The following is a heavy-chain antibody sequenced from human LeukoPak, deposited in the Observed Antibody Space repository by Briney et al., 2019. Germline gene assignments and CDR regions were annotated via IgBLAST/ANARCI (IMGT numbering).Heavy chain of an antibody. CDR2: IKQDGSEK. V-gene: IGHV3-7*04. CDR1: GFTFSSYS. J-gene: IGHJ4*02. Sequence: PGGSLRLSCAASGFTFSSYSMNWVRQAPGKGLEWVANIKQDGSEKYYVDSVKGRFTISRDNAKNSLYLQMNSLRAEDTAVYYCAGGVYYFDYWGQGTLVTVSS. D-gene: IGHD6-13*01. CDR3: AGGVYYFDY.